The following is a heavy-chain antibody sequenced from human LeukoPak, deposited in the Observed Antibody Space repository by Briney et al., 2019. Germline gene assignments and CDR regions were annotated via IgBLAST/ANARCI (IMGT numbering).Heavy chain of an antibody. CDR3: AREGVGATEFDP. CDR1: GYTFTGYY. J-gene: IGHJ5*02. CDR2: INPNSGGT. D-gene: IGHD1-26*01. V-gene: IGHV1-2*02. Sequence: TSVKVSCKASGYTFTGYYMHWVRQAPGQGLEWMGWINPNSGGTNYAQKFQGRVTMTRDTSISTAYMELSRLRSDDTAVYYCAREGVGATEFDPWGQGTLVTVSS.